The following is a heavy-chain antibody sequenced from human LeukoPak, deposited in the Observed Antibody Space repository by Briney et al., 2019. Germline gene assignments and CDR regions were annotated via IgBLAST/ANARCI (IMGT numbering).Heavy chain of an antibody. Sequence: SQTLSLTCAISGDSVSSNSAAWNWIRQSPSRGLEWLGRTYYRSKWYNDYAVSVKSRITITPDTSKNQFSLQLNSVTPEDTAVYFCARDKLLFGELSDYYYMDAWGKGTTVTVSS. CDR2: TYYRSKWYN. CDR3: ARDKLLFGELSDYYYMDA. V-gene: IGHV6-1*01. J-gene: IGHJ6*03. D-gene: IGHD3-10*02. CDR1: GDSVSSNSAA.